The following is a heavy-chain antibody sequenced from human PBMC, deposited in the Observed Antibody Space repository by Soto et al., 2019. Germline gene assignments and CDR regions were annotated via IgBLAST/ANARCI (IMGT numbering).Heavy chain of an antibody. J-gene: IGHJ4*02. CDR2: IIPIFGTA. V-gene: IGHV1-69*13. CDR3: ARAKADYDFWSGYYVFDY. D-gene: IGHD3-3*01. CDR1: VGTFSSYA. Sequence: ASVKVSCKASVGTFSSYAISWVRQAPGQGLEWMGGIIPIFGTANYAQKFQGRVTITADESTSTAYMELSSLRSEDTAVYYCARAKADYDFWSGYYVFDYWGQGTLVTVSS.